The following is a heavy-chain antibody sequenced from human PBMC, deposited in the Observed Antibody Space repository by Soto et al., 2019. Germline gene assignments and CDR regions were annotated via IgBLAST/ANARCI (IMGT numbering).Heavy chain of an antibody. V-gene: IGHV1-69*13. Sequence: SVKVSCKASGGTFSSYAISWVRQSPGQGLEWMGGIIPIFGTANYAQKFQGRVTITADESTSTAYMELSSLRSEDTAVYYCAREHSSSWYVGWFDPWGQGTLVTVSS. CDR3: AREHSSSWYVGWFDP. D-gene: IGHD6-13*01. CDR1: GGTFSSYA. CDR2: IIPIFGTA. J-gene: IGHJ5*02.